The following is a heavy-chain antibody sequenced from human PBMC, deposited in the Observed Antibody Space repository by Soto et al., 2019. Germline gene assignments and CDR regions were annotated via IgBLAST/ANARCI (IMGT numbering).Heavy chain of an antibody. Sequence: ASVKVSCKASGYTFTSYGSSWVRQAPGQGLEWMGWISAYNGNTNYAQKLQGRVTMTTDTSTRTAYMELRSLRSDDTAVYYCARELRFLDWTHNFGMDVWGQRTTVTVSS. CDR3: ARELRFLDWTHNFGMDV. D-gene: IGHD3-3*01. CDR2: ISAYNGNT. CDR1: GYTFTSYG. J-gene: IGHJ6*02. V-gene: IGHV1-18*01.